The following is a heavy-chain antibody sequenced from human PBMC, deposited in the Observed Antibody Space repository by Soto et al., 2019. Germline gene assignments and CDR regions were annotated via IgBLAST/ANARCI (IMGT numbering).Heavy chain of an antibody. Sequence: QLQLQESGPGLVKPSETLSLTCTVSGGSISSSSYYWGWIRQPPGKGLEWIGSIYYSGSTYYNPSLKSRVTISVDTSKNQFSLKLSSVTAADTAVYYCARQRSSGWYMVNEYYFDYWGQGTLVTVSS. J-gene: IGHJ4*02. CDR3: ARQRSSGWYMVNEYYFDY. CDR2: IYYSGST. D-gene: IGHD6-19*01. CDR1: GGSISSSSYY. V-gene: IGHV4-39*01.